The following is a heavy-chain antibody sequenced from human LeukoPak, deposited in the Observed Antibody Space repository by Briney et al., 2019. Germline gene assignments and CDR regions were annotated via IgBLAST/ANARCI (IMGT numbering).Heavy chain of an antibody. Sequence: PSETLSLTCTVSGGSISSYYWSWIRQPPGKGLEWIGYMYYSGSTNYNPSLKSRVTISVDTSKNQFSLKLSSVTAADTAVYYCASDLHDYSNWGPTERWGQGTLVTVSS. CDR1: GGSISSYY. CDR3: ASDLHDYSNWGPTER. D-gene: IGHD4-11*01. J-gene: IGHJ4*02. CDR2: MYYSGST. V-gene: IGHV4-59*12.